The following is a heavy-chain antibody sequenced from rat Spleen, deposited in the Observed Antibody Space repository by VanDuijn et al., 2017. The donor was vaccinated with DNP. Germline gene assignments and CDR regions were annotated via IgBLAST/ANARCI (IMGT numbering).Heavy chain of an antibody. CDR3: TRRAGLSYYFDY. J-gene: IGHJ2*01. Sequence: EVQLVESGGGLVQPGRSLKFSCAASGFTFSDYAMAWVRQAPMKGLEWVATIIFDGSTTYYPDSMKGRFTISRDNAKSTRFLQMDSLRSEDTATYYCTRRAGLSYYFDYWGQGVMVTVSS. CDR1: GFTFSDYA. D-gene: IGHD1-1*01. V-gene: IGHV5-17*01. CDR2: IIFDGSTT.